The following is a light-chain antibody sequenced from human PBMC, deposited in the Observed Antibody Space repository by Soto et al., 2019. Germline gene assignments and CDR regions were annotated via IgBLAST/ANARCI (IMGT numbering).Light chain of an antibody. CDR3: QESYSVPQLT. J-gene: IGKJ4*01. V-gene: IGKV1-39*01. Sequence: SGVPSRFSGSGSGTDFTLTVRSLQPEDFATYYCQESYSVPQLTFGGGIKVELK.